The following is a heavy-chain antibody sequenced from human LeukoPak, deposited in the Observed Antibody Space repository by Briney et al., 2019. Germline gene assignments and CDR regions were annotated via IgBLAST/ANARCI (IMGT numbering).Heavy chain of an antibody. D-gene: IGHD4-17*01. J-gene: IGHJ4*02. CDR1: GFTFSSYA. V-gene: IGHV3-30-3*01. Sequence: GRSLRLSCAASGFTFSSYAMHWVRQAPGKGLEWVAVISYDGSNKYCADSVKGRFTISRDNSKNTLYLQMNSLRAEDTAVYYCASLLVPTTVTTLDYWGQGTLVTVSS. CDR3: ASLLVPTTVTTLDY. CDR2: ISYDGSNK.